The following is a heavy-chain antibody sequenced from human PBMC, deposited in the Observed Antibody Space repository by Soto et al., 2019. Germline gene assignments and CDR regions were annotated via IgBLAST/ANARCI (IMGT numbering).Heavy chain of an antibody. CDR1: GGTFSSYA. CDR3: ARDRVVMSAFDI. CDR2: IIPIFGTA. V-gene: IGHV1-69*13. D-gene: IGHD2-15*01. J-gene: IGHJ3*02. Sequence: SVKVSCKASGGTFSSYAISWVRQAPGQGLEWMGGIIPIFGTANYAQKFRGRVTITADESTSTAYMELSSLRSEDTAVYYCARDRVVMSAFDIWGQGTMVTVSS.